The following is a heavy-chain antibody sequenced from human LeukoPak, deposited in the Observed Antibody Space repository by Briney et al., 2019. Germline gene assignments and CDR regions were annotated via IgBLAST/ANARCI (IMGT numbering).Heavy chain of an antibody. Sequence: SVKVSCKASGGTFSSYAINWVRQAPGEGLEWMGRIIPILGIANYAQKFQGRVTITADKSTSTAYMELSSLRSEDTAVYYCARNGYGDYAIDYWGQGTPVTVSS. V-gene: IGHV1-69*04. CDR3: ARNGYGDYAIDY. J-gene: IGHJ4*02. CDR1: GGTFSSYA. CDR2: IIPILGIA. D-gene: IGHD4-17*01.